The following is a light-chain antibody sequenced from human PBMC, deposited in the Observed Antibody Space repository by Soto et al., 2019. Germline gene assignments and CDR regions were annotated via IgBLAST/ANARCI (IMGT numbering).Light chain of an antibody. CDR1: QSIVTY. J-gene: IGKJ1*01. CDR3: EPHNSYFGR. Sequence: QKSRSPWAIDASVKDRVTITCLASQSIVTYLNWYLQKPGKAPKLLIFDAYNLESGVPSRFSCSGSGTEFALTISSLHSDDPATPYCEPHNSYFGRFGQGIKVDI. CDR2: DAY. V-gene: IGKV1-39*01.